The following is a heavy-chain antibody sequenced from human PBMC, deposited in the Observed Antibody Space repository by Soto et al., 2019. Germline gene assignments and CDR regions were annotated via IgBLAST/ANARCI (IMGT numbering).Heavy chain of an antibody. CDR3: ARGPTYNWNYDAFDI. CDR2: ISSSSSTI. V-gene: IGHV3-48*01. CDR1: GFTFSSYS. Sequence: GGSLRLSCAASGFTFSSYSMNWVRQAPGKGLEWVSYISSSSSTIYYADSVKGRFTISRDNAKNSLYLQMNSLRAEDTAVYYCARGPTYNWNYDAFDIWGQGTMVTVSS. J-gene: IGHJ3*02. D-gene: IGHD1-7*01.